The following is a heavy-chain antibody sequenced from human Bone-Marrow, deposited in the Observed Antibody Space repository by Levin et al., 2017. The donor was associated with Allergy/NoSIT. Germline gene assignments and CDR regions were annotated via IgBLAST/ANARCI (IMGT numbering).Heavy chain of an antibody. CDR1: GFRISSDW. CDR2: VDEDGTGT. CDR3: TTTFDY. Sequence: PGGSLRLSCAASGFRISSDWMHWVRQPPGKGLVWVSRVDEDGTGTSYADSVKGRFTISRDNAKNTVYLQMNSLRADDTAVYYCTTTFDYWGRGTLVSVSS. V-gene: IGHV3-74*01. D-gene: IGHD4-17*01. J-gene: IGHJ4*02.